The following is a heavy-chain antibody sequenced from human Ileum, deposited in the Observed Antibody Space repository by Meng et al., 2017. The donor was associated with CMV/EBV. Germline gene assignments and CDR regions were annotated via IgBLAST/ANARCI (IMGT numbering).Heavy chain of an antibody. CDR1: GFSLSTTGVG. CDR3: ARNYYDSGPFQY. V-gene: IGHV2-5*02. CDR2: IYWDDDK. J-gene: IGHJ4*01. Sequence: ITMKESGPTRVKPTQTLTLPCTFSGFSLSTTGVGVGWISQPPGKALEWLALIYWDDDKRYSPSLRSRLTITKDTSKNQVVLTMTNMDPVDTATYYCARNYYDSGPFQYWGQGTLVTVSS. D-gene: IGHD3-22*01.